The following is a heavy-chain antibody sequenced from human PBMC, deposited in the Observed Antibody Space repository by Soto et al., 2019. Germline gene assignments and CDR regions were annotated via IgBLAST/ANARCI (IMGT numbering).Heavy chain of an antibody. CDR1: GFIFSRYA. D-gene: IGHD6-19*01. V-gene: IGHV3-30*04. CDR3: AKERTITAETGIAFDY. CDR2: ISYDGSNK. Sequence: VQLGESGGGVVQPGRSLRLSCAASGFIFSRYAMHWVRQAPGKGLEWVAVISYDGSNKYYADSAKGRFTISRDNSNNTLYLQMNSLRPEDTAAYYCAKERTITAETGIAFDYWGRGTLVTVSS. J-gene: IGHJ4*02.